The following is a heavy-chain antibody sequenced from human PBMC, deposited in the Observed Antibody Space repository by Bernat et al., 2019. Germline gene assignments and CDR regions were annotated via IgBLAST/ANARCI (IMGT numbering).Heavy chain of an antibody. J-gene: IGHJ5*02. V-gene: IGHV4-39*01. D-gene: IGHD6-13*01. CDR2: IYYSGST. Sequence: QLQLQESGPGLVKPSETLSLTCTVSGGSISSSSYYWGWIRQPPGKGLEWIGSIYYSGSTYYNPSLKSRVTISVDTSKNQFSLKLRSVTAADTAVYYCASHRGIAAAGPPPWFDPWGQGTLVTVSS. CDR1: GGSISSSSYY. CDR3: ASHRGIAAAGPPPWFDP.